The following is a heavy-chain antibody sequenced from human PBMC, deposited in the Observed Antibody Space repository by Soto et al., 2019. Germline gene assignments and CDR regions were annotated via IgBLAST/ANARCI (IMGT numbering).Heavy chain of an antibody. Sequence: ASVKVSCKASGYTFTSYGISWVRQAPGQGLEWMGWISAYNGNTNYAQKLQGRVTMTTDTSTSAAYMELRSLRSDDTAVYYCARGNGYYDSSGNDYWGQGTLVTVSS. CDR1: GYTFTSYG. CDR2: ISAYNGNT. CDR3: ARGNGYYDSSGNDY. D-gene: IGHD3-22*01. J-gene: IGHJ4*02. V-gene: IGHV1-18*01.